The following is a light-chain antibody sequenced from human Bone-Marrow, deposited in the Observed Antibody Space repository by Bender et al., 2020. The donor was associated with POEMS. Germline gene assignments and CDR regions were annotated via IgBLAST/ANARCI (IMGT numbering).Light chain of an antibody. CDR2: GYN. CDR3: QSYDTTLCGSV. J-gene: IGLJ3*02. V-gene: IGLV1-40*01. CDR1: SSNTGSGYD. Sequence: QSVLPQPPSVSGAPGQRVTISCTGSSSNTGSGYDINWYQHLPGTAPKLLIYGYNNRPSGVPDRFSGSKSGTSASLAITGLQPEDEGNYYCQSYDTTLCGSVFGGGTKLTVL.